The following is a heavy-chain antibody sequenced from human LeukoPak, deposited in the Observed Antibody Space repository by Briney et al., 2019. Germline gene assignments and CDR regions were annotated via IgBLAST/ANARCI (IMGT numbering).Heavy chain of an antibody. CDR2: IRYDGSNK. J-gene: IGHJ5*02. CDR1: GSTFSSYG. D-gene: IGHD3-22*01. V-gene: IGHV3-30*02. CDR3: AKDQWPYYYDSSGTGNWFDP. Sequence: PGGSLRLPCAASGSTFSSYGMHWVRQAPGKGLEWVAFIRYDGSNKYYADSVKGRFTISRDNSKNTLYLQMNSLRAEDTAVYYCAKDQWPYYYDSSGTGNWFDPWGQGTLVTVSS.